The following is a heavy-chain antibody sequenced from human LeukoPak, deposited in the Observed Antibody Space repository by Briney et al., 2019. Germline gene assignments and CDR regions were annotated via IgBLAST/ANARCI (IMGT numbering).Heavy chain of an antibody. J-gene: IGHJ3*02. V-gene: IGHV3-48*02. CDR2: ISSSSSTI. Sequence: GGSLRLSCAASGFTFSSYTMNWVRQAPGEGLEWVSYISSSSSTIYYADSVKGRFTISRDNAKNSLYLQMNSLRDEDTAVYYCARGQLWFYAFDIWGQGTMVTVSS. D-gene: IGHD5-18*01. CDR3: ARGQLWFYAFDI. CDR1: GFTFSSYT.